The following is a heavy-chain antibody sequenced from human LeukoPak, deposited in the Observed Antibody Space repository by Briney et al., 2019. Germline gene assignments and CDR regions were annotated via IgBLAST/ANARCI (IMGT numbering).Heavy chain of an antibody. J-gene: IGHJ4*02. CDR1: GFTFSNAW. CDR3: TTSRAVRGVIMDY. Sequence: GGSLRLSCAASGFTFSNAWMSWVRQAPGKGLEWVGRIKSKTDGGTTDYAAPVKGRFTISRDDSKNTLYLQMNSLKTEDTAVYYCTTSRAVRGVIMDYWGQGTLVTVSS. CDR2: IKSKTDGGTT. D-gene: IGHD3-10*01. V-gene: IGHV3-15*01.